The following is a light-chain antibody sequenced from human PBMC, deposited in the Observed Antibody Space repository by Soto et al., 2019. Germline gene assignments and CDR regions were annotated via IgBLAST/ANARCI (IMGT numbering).Light chain of an antibody. Sequence: QSVLTQPPSASGTPGQRVTISCSGSSSNIGSNTVNWYQQLPGTAPKLLIYSNNHRPSGVPVRFSGSNSGTTAALAISGRQSEDEADYYCAAWDDSLNGVVFGGGTKLTVL. CDR1: SSNIGSNT. J-gene: IGLJ2*01. CDR2: SNN. CDR3: AAWDDSLNGVV. V-gene: IGLV1-44*01.